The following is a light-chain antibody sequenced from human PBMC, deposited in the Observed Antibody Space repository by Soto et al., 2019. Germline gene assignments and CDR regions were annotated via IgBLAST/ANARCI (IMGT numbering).Light chain of an antibody. Sequence: QSALTQPASVSGSPGQSITISCTGTSSEVGSYNLVSWYQQHPGKAPKLMIYEGSKRPSGVSNRFSGSKSGNTASLTISGLQAEDEADYYCCSYAGSSTFHVVFGGGTKLTVL. CDR1: SSEVGSYNL. V-gene: IGLV2-23*03. J-gene: IGLJ2*01. CDR3: CSYAGSSTFHVV. CDR2: EGS.